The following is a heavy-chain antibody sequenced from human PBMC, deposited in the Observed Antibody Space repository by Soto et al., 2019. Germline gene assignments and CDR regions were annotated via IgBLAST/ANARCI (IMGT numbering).Heavy chain of an antibody. CDR1: GGTFSSYA. Sequence: SVKVSCKASGGTFSSYAISWVRQAPGQGLEWMGGIIPIFGTANYAQKFQGRVTITADKSTSTAYMELSSLRAEDTAVYYCAKGRPASYYYDSSGYGTQFDYWGQGTLVTVSS. D-gene: IGHD3-22*01. V-gene: IGHV1-69*06. CDR2: IIPIFGTA. J-gene: IGHJ4*02. CDR3: AKGRPASYYYDSSGYGTQFDY.